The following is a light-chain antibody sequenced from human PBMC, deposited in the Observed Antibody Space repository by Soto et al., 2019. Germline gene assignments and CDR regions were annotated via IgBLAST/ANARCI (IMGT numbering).Light chain of an antibody. Sequence: DIQITQSPSTLSSSVGDRVTITCRSSQSISRWLAWYQQKPGKAPNLLIFDASSLASGVPSRFSGSGSGTEFTLTISSLQPDDFATYYCQQYNSYSTWTFGQGTKVDIK. CDR2: DAS. CDR3: QQYNSYSTWT. J-gene: IGKJ1*01. CDR1: QSISRW. V-gene: IGKV1-5*01.